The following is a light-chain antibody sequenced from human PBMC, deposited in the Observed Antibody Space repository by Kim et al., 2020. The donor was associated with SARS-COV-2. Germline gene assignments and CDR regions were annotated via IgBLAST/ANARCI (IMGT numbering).Light chain of an antibody. CDR1: SSNIGSNH. CDR3: AAWDDSLRGRV. CDR2: SND. J-gene: IGLJ3*02. Sequence: QLVLTQPPSASGTPGQRVTISCSGSSSNIGSNHVYWYQQFPGTAPKVLVYSNDQRPSGVPDRFSGSKSGTSASLAISGLRSEDEADYYCAAWDDSLRGRVFGGGTQLTVL. V-gene: IGLV1-47*02.